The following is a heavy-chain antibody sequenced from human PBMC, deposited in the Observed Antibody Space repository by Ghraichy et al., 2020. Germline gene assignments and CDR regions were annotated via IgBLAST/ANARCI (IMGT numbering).Heavy chain of an antibody. D-gene: IGHD3-22*01. J-gene: IGHJ3*02. CDR2: VYTSGTT. Sequence: TLSLTCTVSGGSISSYYWSWIRQSAGKGLEWIGRVYTSGTTNYNPSLKSRVIMSVSLSKNQFSLRLSSVTAADTAVYYCARASYYYDSSDSRAEAFDIWGQGTTVTVSS. V-gene: IGHV4-4*07. CDR3: ARASYYYDSSDSRAEAFDI. CDR1: GGSISSYY.